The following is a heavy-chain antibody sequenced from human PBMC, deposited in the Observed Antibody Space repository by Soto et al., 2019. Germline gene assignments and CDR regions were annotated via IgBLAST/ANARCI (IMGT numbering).Heavy chain of an antibody. V-gene: IGHV4-59*01. CDR3: ARGEYGDYVSDY. CDR2: IYYSGST. J-gene: IGHJ4*02. Sequence: SETLSLTCTVSGGSISSYYWSWIRQPPGKGLEWIGYIYYSGSTNYNPSLKSRVTISVDTSKNQFSLKLSSVTAADTAVYYCARGEYGDYVSDYWGQGTRVTVS. CDR1: GGSISSYY. D-gene: IGHD4-17*01.